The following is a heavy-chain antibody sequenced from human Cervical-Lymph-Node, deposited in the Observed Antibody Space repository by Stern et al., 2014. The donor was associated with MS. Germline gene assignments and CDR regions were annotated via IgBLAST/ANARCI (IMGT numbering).Heavy chain of an antibody. J-gene: IGHJ6*02. Sequence: VQLEESGAEVKKPGSSVKVSCKASGGTFSSYAISWVRQAPGQGLEWMGGIIPIFGTANYAQKFQGRVTITADESTSTAYMELSSLRSEDTAVYYCARTPGGYSSGWYRNYYYGMDVWGQGTTVTVSS. CDR2: IIPIFGTA. V-gene: IGHV1-69*01. D-gene: IGHD6-19*01. CDR1: GGTFSSYA. CDR3: ARTPGGYSSGWYRNYYYGMDV.